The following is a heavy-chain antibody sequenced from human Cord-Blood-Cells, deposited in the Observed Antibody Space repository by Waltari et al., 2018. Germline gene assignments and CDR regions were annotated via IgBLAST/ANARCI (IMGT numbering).Heavy chain of an antibody. CDR3: AREAYSSGWYYFDY. CDR1: GFTVSSNY. J-gene: IGHJ4*02. Sequence: EVQLVESGGGLIQPGGSLRLSCAASGFTVSSNYMSWVRQAPGKGLEWVSVIYSGGSTYYADSVKGRFTISRDNSKNTLYLQMNSLRAEDTALYYCAREAYSSGWYYFDYWGQGTLVTVSS. CDR2: IYSGGST. V-gene: IGHV3-53*01. D-gene: IGHD6-19*01.